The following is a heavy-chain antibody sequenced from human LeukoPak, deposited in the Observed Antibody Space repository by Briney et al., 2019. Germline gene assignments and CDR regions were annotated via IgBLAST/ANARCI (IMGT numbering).Heavy chain of an antibody. Sequence: SETLSLTCTVSGGSISSSSYYWGWIRQPPGKGLEWIGSIYYSGGTYYNPSLKSRVTISVDTSKNQFSLKLSSVTAADTAVYYCARALVVPAASTPYYYGMDVWGQGTTVTVSS. CDR3: ARALVVPAASTPYYYGMDV. CDR2: IYYSGGT. CDR1: GGSISSSSYY. J-gene: IGHJ6*02. D-gene: IGHD2-2*01. V-gene: IGHV4-39*07.